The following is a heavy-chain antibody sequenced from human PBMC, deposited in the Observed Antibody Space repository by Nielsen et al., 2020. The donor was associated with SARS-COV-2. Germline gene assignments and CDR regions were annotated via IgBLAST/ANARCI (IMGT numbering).Heavy chain of an antibody. CDR2: ISYDGSNK. J-gene: IGHJ4*02. Sequence: GGSLRLSCAASGFTFSDYYMSWVRQAPGKGLEWVAVISYDGSNKYYADSVKGRFTISRDNSKNTLYLQMNSLGAEDTAVYYCAREPRLIGALDYWGQGTLVTVSS. CDR1: GFTFSDYY. D-gene: IGHD3-10*01. CDR3: AREPRLIGALDY. V-gene: IGHV3-30-3*01.